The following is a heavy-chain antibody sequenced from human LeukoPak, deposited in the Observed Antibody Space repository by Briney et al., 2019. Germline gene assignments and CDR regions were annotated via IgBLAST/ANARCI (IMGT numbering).Heavy chain of an antibody. D-gene: IGHD3-10*01. Sequence: GGSLRLSCAASGFTFSSYWMHWVRQAPGKGLVWASRINNDGSSTSYADSVKGRFTISRDNAKNTLYLQMNSLRADDTAVYYCSREVGYYFYYMDVWGKGTTVTVSS. CDR3: SREVGYYFYYMDV. CDR1: GFTFSSYW. CDR2: INNDGSST. V-gene: IGHV3-74*01. J-gene: IGHJ6*03.